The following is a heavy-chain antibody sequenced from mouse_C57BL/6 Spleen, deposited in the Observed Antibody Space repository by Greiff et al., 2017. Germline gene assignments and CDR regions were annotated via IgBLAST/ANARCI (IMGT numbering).Heavy chain of an antibody. CDR1: GFTFSDYG. Sequence: EVQLVESGGGLVKPGGSLKLSCAASGFTFSDYGMHWVRQAPEKGLEWVAYISSGSSTIYYADTVKGRFTIYRDNAKNTLFLQMTSLRSEDTAMYDCARKRITTGVVDYWGQGTTLTVSS. D-gene: IGHD1-1*01. V-gene: IGHV5-17*01. CDR3: ARKRITTGVVDY. CDR2: ISSGSSTI. J-gene: IGHJ2*01.